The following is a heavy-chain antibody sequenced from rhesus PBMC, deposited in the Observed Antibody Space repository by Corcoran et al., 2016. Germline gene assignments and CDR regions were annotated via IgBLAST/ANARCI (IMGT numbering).Heavy chain of an antibody. J-gene: IGHJ4*01. CDR2: IYGSSGST. CDR3: ARGSSFFY. D-gene: IGHD3-3*01. V-gene: IGHV4-76*01. CDR1: GGSISGGYD. Sequence: QVQLQESGPGLVKPSETLSLTCAVSGGSISGGYDWSWIRQPPGKGLGWIGYIYGSSGSTNYNPSLKNRVTITKDTSKNQFSLKLGSVTAADTAVYYCARGSSFFYWGQGVLVTVSS.